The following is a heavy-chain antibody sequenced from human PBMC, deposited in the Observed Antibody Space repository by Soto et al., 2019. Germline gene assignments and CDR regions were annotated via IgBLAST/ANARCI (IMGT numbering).Heavy chain of an antibody. D-gene: IGHD3-9*01. CDR1: GGSIISLNW. J-gene: IGHJ4*02. V-gene: IGHV4-4*02. Sequence: PSVTLSLTCAVSGGSIISLNWWSWVRQPPGEGLEWIGEIQHGGSTNYNPSLESRVSISVDTSKNQFSLKLSSVTAADTAVFYCACSLRYFDWLLPPIDYWGQGTLVTVSS. CDR2: IQHGGST. CDR3: ACSLRYFDWLLPPIDY.